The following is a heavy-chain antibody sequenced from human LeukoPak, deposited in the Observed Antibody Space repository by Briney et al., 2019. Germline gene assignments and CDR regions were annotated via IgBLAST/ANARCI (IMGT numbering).Heavy chain of an antibody. CDR1: GFTLSTYD. CDR3: ARGPYYGSGSHFSYYGMDV. V-gene: IGHV3-23*01. J-gene: IGHJ6*02. D-gene: IGHD3-10*01. CDR2: IGGDGGTT. Sequence: GGSLRLSCAASGFTLSTYDMSWVRQAPTKGLEWVSAIGGDGGTTYADSVKGRFTISRDNSKNTLYLQMNSLRAEDTAMYYCARGPYYGSGSHFSYYGMDVWGQGTTVTVSS.